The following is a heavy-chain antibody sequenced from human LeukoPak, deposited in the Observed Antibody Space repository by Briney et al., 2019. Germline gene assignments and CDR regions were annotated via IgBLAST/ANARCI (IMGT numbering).Heavy chain of an antibody. V-gene: IGHV1-8*01. CDR3: ARDHDFWSGFAY. D-gene: IGHD3-3*01. CDR1: GYSFISYD. J-gene: IGHJ4*02. CDR2: MNPNSGNT. Sequence: ASVKVSCKASGYSFISYDVNWVRQATGQGLEWMGWMNPNSGNTGYAQKFQGRVTMTRNISISTAYMELSSLRSEDTAVYYCARDHDFWSGFAYWGQGTLVTVSS.